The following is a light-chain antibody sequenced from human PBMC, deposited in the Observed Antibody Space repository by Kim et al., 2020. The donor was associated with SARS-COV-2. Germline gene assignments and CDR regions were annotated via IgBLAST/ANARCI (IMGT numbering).Light chain of an antibody. J-gene: IGKJ4*01. CDR1: QSVSSSY. Sequence: EIVLTQSPGTLSLSPGERATLSCRASQSVSSSYLAWYQQRPSQAPSLLIYGASSRATGIPDRFSGSGSGTDFTLTISRLEPEDFAVYYCQQYASSPALTFGGGTKVDIK. V-gene: IGKV3-20*01. CDR2: GAS. CDR3: QQYASSPALT.